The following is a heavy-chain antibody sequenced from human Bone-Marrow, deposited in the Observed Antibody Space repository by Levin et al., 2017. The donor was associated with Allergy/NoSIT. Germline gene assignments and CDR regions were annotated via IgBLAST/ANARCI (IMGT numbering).Heavy chain of an antibody. J-gene: IGHJ4*02. CDR2: ISYDGRSK. D-gene: IGHD6-19*01. CDR1: GFSFSTYA. Sequence: SCAASGFSFSTYALHWVRQAPGKGLEWVAVISYDGRSKYYADSVTGRFTISRDDSKNTLYLQMSSLRPEDTAMYYCAREAGYSTAWYPDYWGQGTLVTVSS. CDR3: AREAGYSTAWYPDY. V-gene: IGHV3-30-3*01.